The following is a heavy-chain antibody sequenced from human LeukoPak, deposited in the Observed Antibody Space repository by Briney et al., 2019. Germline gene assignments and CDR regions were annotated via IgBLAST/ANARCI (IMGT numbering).Heavy chain of an antibody. Sequence: GGSLRLSCAASGFTLSGAWMTWVRQAPRKGLEWVANIREDGTEKYYVDSVKGRFTISRDNAKNSLYLQMNSLRAEDTAVYYCARKNGLDYWGRGTLVTVSS. J-gene: IGHJ4*02. CDR3: ARKNGLDY. CDR2: IREDGTEK. D-gene: IGHD2-8*01. CDR1: GFTLSGAW. V-gene: IGHV3-7*01.